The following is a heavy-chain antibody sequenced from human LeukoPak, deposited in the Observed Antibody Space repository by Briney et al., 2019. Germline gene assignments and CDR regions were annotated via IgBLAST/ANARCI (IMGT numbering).Heavy chain of an antibody. CDR2: IKQDGSEK. D-gene: IGHD3-22*01. V-gene: IGHV3-7*01. CDR3: AREAYYYDSSGYYSGFDP. Sequence: GGSLRLSCAASGFTFSSYWMSWVRQAPGKGLEWVANIKQDGSEKYYVDSVKGRFTISRDNAKNSLYLQMNSLRAEDTAVCYCAREAYYYDSSGYYSGFDPWGQGTLVTVSS. J-gene: IGHJ5*02. CDR1: GFTFSSYW.